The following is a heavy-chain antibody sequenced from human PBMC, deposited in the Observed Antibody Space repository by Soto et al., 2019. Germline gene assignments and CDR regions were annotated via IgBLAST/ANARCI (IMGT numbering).Heavy chain of an antibody. V-gene: IGHV3-23*04. CDR2: ISGSGGST. J-gene: IGHJ5*02. CDR3: AKDLDQLLWGWFDP. CDR1: RFTFSNYS. D-gene: IGHD2-2*01. Sequence: EVHLVESGGGLVEPGGSLRLSCAASRFTFSNYSMNWVRQAPGKGLEWVSAISGSGGSTYYADSVKGRFTISRDNSKNTLYLQMNSLRAEDTAVYYCAKDLDQLLWGWFDPWGQGTLVTVSS.